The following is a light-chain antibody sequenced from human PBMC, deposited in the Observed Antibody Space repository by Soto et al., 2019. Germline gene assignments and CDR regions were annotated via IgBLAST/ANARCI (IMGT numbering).Light chain of an antibody. Sequence: DIQMTQSPSSLSASVGDRVTITCRASQGIRNDLGWYQQKPGKAPKRLIYAASSLQSWVPSRFSGSRFGTAVTLTISRLQPDNFGTHYCLQRNTYPLTSGGGTKVAI. J-gene: IGKJ4*01. CDR2: AAS. V-gene: IGKV1-17*01. CDR1: QGIRND. CDR3: LQRNTYPLT.